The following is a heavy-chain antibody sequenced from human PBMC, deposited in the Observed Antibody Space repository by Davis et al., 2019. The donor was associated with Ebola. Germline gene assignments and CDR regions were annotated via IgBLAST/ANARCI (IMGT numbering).Heavy chain of an antibody. CDR3: ARRGTERTGGVKAMDV. D-gene: IGHD2-8*02. Sequence: GSLRLSCTVSGGSISSSSYYWGWIRQPPGKGLEWIGSIYYSGSTYYNSSLKSRVTISVDKSKNQFSLKLSSVTAADTAVYYCARRGTERTGGVKAMDVWGQGTTVTVSS. CDR1: GGSISSSSYY. CDR2: IYYSGST. V-gene: IGHV4-39*07. J-gene: IGHJ6*02.